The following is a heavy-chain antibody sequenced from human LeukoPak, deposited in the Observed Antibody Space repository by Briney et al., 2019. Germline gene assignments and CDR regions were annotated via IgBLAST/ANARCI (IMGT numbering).Heavy chain of an antibody. CDR3: ARGLSSSSS. CDR2: INSDGSST. V-gene: IGHV3-74*01. Sequence: GFTXXXXWMHWVRQAPGKGLVWVSRINSDGSSTSYADSVKGRFTISRDNAKNTLYLQMNSLRAEDTAVYYCARGLSSSSSWGQGTLVTVSS. CDR1: GFTXXXXW. D-gene: IGHD6-13*01. J-gene: IGHJ5*02.